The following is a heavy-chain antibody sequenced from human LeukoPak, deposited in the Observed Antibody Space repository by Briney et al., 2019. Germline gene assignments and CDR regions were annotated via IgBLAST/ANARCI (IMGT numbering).Heavy chain of an antibody. V-gene: IGHV3-15*01. J-gene: IGHJ4*02. CDR1: GFTLSNAW. CDR2: IKSKTDGGTT. D-gene: IGHD3-10*01. CDR3: ARVNGGGFDH. Sequence: GGSLRLSCAASGFTLSNAWMTWVRQAPGKGLEWVGRIKSKTDGGTTDYAAPVKGRFTISGDDSKNTLYLQMNSLRAEDTAVYYCARVNGGGFDHWGQGTLVTVSA.